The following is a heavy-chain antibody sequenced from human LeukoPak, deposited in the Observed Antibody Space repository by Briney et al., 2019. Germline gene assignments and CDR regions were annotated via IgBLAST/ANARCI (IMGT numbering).Heavy chain of an antibody. CDR2: ISSSGSTI. CDR3: AKNPLIQLFPSNSYGMDV. CDR1: GFTFSSYE. V-gene: IGHV3-48*03. Sequence: SGGSLRLSCAASGFTFSSYEMNWVRQAPGKGLEWVSYISSSGSTIYYADSVKGRFTISRDNAKNSLYLQMNSLRAEDTAVYYCAKNPLIQLFPSNSYGMDVGAKGPTVPVS. D-gene: IGHD5-18*01. J-gene: IGHJ6*04.